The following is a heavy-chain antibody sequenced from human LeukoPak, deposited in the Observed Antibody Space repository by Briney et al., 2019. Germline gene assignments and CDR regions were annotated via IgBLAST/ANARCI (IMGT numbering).Heavy chain of an antibody. Sequence: PSETLSLTCTVSGGSISSYYWSWIRQRPGKGLEWIGYIYYSGSTNYNPSLKSRVTISVDTSKNQFSLKLSSVTAADTAVYYCARSSTPSFLIITSQNIVIPAPYFDYWGQGTLVIVSS. CDR2: IYYSGST. CDR3: ARSSTPSFLIITSQNIVIPAPYFDY. J-gene: IGHJ4*02. CDR1: GGSISSYY. D-gene: IGHD2/OR15-2a*01. V-gene: IGHV4-59*01.